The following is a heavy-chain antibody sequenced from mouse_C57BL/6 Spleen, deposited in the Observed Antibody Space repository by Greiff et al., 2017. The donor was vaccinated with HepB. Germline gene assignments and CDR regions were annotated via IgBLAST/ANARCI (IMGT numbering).Heavy chain of an antibody. V-gene: IGHV1-53*01. CDR3: ARKDYGSFDY. J-gene: IGHJ2*01. Sequence: QVHVKQSGTELVKPGASVKLSCKASGYTFTSYWMHWVKQRPGQGLEWIGNINPSNGGTNYNEKFKSKATLTVDKSSSTAYMQLSSLTSEDSAVYYCARKDYGSFDYWGQGTTLTVSS. D-gene: IGHD1-1*01. CDR2: INPSNGGT. CDR1: GYTFTSYW.